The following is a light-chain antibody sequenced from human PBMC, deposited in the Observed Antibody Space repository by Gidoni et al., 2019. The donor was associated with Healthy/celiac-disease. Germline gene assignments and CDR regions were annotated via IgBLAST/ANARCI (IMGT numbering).Light chain of an antibody. Sequence: IVLTPSPGTLSLSPGERATLSCRASQSVSSSYLAWYQKKPGQAPRLLIYGASSRATGIPDRFSGSGSGTDFTLTISRLEPEDVAVYYCQQYGSSPFTFGPGTKVEIK. J-gene: IGKJ3*01. CDR2: GAS. CDR1: QSVSSSY. CDR3: QQYGSSPFT. V-gene: IGKV3-20*01.